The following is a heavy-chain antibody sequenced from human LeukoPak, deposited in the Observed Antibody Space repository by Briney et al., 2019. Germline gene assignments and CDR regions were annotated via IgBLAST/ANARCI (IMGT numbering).Heavy chain of an antibody. CDR1: GYTFTGYY. Sequence: ASVKVSCKASGYTFTGYYMHWVRQAPGQGLEWTGWIKPNSGGTNYAQKFQGRVTMTRDTSISTAYMELSRLRSDDTAVYYCARGGLGSSGWPSRRWFDPWGQGTLVTVSS. V-gene: IGHV1-2*02. CDR3: ARGGLGSSGWPSRRWFDP. D-gene: IGHD6-19*01. J-gene: IGHJ5*02. CDR2: IKPNSGGT.